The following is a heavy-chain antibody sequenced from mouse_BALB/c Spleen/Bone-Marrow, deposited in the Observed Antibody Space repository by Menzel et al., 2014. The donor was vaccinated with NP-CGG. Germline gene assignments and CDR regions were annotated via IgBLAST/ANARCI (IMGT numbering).Heavy chain of an antibody. Sequence: EVQGVESGGGLVQPKGSLKLSCAASGFTFNNYAMNWVRQAPGKGLEWVARIRSKSNNYATYYADSVKDRFTISRDDSQSMLYLQMNNLKTEDTAMYYCVRQNYDYAWFAYWGQGTLVTVSA. J-gene: IGHJ3*01. CDR3: VRQNYDYAWFAY. V-gene: IGHV10-1*02. CDR1: GFTFNNYA. CDR2: IRSKSNNYAT. D-gene: IGHD2-4*01.